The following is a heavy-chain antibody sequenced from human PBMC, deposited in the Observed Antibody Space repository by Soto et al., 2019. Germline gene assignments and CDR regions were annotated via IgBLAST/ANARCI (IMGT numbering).Heavy chain of an antibody. D-gene: IGHD1-1*01. J-gene: IGHJ4*02. CDR3: TKGGIPRRYNIPKVDFDY. CDR2: ISGSGATT. CDR1: GFTFDDYA. V-gene: IGHV3-23*01. Sequence: LRLSCAASGFTFDDYAMSWVRQAPGRGLEWVSAISGSGATTYYPDSVKGRFTISRDNSKNTLYLQMNNLRADDTAVYYCTKGGIPRRYNIPKVDFDYWGQGSLVTVSS.